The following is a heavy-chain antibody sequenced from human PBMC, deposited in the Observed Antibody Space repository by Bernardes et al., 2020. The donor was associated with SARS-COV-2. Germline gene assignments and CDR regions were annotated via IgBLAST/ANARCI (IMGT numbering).Heavy chain of an antibody. J-gene: IGHJ4*02. CDR1: GYTFGNYG. V-gene: IGHV1-18*04. Sequence: ASVKVSCKASGYTFGNYGITWMRQAPGQGREWMGWISAENGGEESAQKFQGRLSMTTDTSTSTAYMELRSLGPDDTALYYCARDRAYSNNWNQRRDDFWGQGTLVTVSS. D-gene: IGHD1-1*01. CDR3: ARDRAYSNNWNQRRDDF. CDR2: ISAENGGE.